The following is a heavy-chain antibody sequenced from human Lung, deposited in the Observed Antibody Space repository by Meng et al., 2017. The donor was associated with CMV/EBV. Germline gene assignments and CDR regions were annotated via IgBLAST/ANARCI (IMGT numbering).Heavy chain of an antibody. J-gene: IGHJ4*02. CDR3: ARGINGGCGD. CDR1: GDIVSSNSAA. Sequence: VALQQSGPGRVKPSPTPSLTCAISGDIVSSNSAAWHWIRQSPSRGLEWLGRTYYRSKWYHEYAVSVKSRITISPDTPKNQFSLQLNSMTPEDTAVYYCARGINGGCGDWGQGTLVTVSS. V-gene: IGHV6-1*01. D-gene: IGHD4-23*01. CDR2: TYYRSKWYH.